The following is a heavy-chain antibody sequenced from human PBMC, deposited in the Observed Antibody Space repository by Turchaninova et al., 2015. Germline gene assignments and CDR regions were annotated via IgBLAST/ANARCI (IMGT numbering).Heavy chain of an antibody. V-gene: IGHV4-59*11. J-gene: IGHJ4*02. CDR3: ARGGASLCAFAL. Sequence: QVQLQESGPGLVKPSETLSLICTVSGGSISNQYWSWIRQPPGKGLEWIGFIHDSGATSYSPSLRSRVTVSLDTSKKQFSLNSNSVTAADTAIYSCARGGASLCAFALWGLGTLVTVSS. CDR1: GGSISNQY. CDR2: IHDSGAT.